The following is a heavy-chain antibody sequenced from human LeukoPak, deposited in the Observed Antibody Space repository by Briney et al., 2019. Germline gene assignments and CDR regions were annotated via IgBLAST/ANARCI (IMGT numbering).Heavy chain of an antibody. CDR1: GGSISSYY. J-gene: IGHJ6*03. CDR3: ARWVAYYYYYMDV. V-gene: IGHV4-59*01. Sequence: SETLSLTCTVSGGSISSYYWSWIRQPPGKGLEWIGYIYYSGSTNYNPSLKSRVTISVDTSKNQFSLKLSSVTAADTAVYYCARWVAYYYYYMDVWGKGTTVTVSS. CDR2: IYYSGST.